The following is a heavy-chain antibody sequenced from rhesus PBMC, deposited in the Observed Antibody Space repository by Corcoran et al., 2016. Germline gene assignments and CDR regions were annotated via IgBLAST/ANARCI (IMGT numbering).Heavy chain of an antibody. Sequence: QVQLQESGPGLVKPSETLSLTCAVSGGSSSRNYWSWIRQSPGKGLEWIGYIYGGNGSTTYNPSLKSRVTISTDTSKNQFSLKLSSVTAADTAVYYCARSGGWSGGFDFWGQGLRVTVSS. J-gene: IGHJ3*01. D-gene: IGHD6S26*01. CDR1: GGSSSRNY. CDR2: IYGGNGST. CDR3: ARSGGWSGGFDF. V-gene: IGHV4-147*01.